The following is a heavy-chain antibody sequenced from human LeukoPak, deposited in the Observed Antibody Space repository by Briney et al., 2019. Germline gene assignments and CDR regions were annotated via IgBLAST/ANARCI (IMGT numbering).Heavy chain of an antibody. V-gene: IGHV1-69*13. CDR2: IIPIFGTA. Sequence: SVKVSCKASGGTFSSYAISWVRQAPGQGLEWMGGIIPIFGTANYAQKFQGRVTITADESTSTAYMELSSLRSEDTAVYYCRGRFHYYYGMDVWGQGATVTVSS. CDR3: RGRFHYYYGMDV. CDR1: GGTFSSYA. D-gene: IGHD3-10*01. J-gene: IGHJ6*02.